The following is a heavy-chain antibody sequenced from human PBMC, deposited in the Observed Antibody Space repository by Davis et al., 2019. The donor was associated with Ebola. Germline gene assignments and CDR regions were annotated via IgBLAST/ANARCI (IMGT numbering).Heavy chain of an antibody. V-gene: IGHV1-58*01. J-gene: IGHJ6*02. Sequence: SVKVSCKASGFTFTSSAVQWVRQARGQRLEWIGWIVVGSGNTNYAQKFQERVTITRDMSTSTAYMELSSLRSEDTAVYYCATPLMVRGVINYYYYGMDVWGQGTTVTVSS. CDR3: ATPLMVRGVINYYYYGMDV. CDR2: IVVGSGNT. CDR1: GFTFTSSA. D-gene: IGHD3-10*01.